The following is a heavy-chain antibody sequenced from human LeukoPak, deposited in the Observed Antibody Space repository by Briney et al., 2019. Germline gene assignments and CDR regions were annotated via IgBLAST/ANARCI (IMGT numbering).Heavy chain of an antibody. CDR3: ARERGVRSYYDILTGYYDYFDY. Sequence: GGSPRLSCAASGFTFSSYAMHWVRQAPGKGLEWVAVISYDGSNKYYADSVKGRFTISRDNSKNTLYLQMNSLRAEDTAVYYCARERGVRSYYDILTGYYDYFDYWGQGTLVTVSS. V-gene: IGHV3-30*04. D-gene: IGHD3-9*01. CDR1: GFTFSSYA. CDR2: ISYDGSNK. J-gene: IGHJ4*02.